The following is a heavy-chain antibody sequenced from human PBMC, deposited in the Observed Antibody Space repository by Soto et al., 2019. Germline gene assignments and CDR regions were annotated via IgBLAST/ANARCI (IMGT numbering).Heavy chain of an antibody. D-gene: IGHD2-2*01. V-gene: IGHV3-23*01. CDR3: AKDKGGRYCSRTSCLYSFDY. Sequence: EVQLLESGGGLVQPGGSLRLSCAASGFTFSTYAMSWVRQAPGKGLEWVSTISDSGSTYYADSVKGRFTISRDNSKNTLYLEMNSLRAGETAVYYCAKDKGGRYCSRTSCLYSFDYWGQGTLVTVSS. CDR2: ISDSGST. CDR1: GFTFSTYA. J-gene: IGHJ4*02.